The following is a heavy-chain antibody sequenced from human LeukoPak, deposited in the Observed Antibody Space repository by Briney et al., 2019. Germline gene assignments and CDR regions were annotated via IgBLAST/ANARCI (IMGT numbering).Heavy chain of an antibody. CDR1: GFTFDGYA. CDR3: AKGSGFSSSSGHFDY. CDR2: ISWNSGSI. J-gene: IGHJ4*02. D-gene: IGHD6-6*01. Sequence: SLRLSCAASGFTFDGYAMHWVRQAPGKGLEWVSGISWNSGSIGYADSVKGRFTISRDNAKNSLYLQMNSLRAEDTALYYCAKGSGFSSSSGHFDYWGQGTLVTVSS. V-gene: IGHV3-9*01.